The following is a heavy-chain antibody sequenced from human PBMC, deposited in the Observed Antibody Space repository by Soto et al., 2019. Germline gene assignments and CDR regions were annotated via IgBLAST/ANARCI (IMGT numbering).Heavy chain of an antibody. CDR3: AKSPESSYQPFDY. D-gene: IGHD5-12*01. J-gene: IGHJ4*02. CDR1: VFTLRRYS. CDR2: IDGSASNT. V-gene: IGHV3-23*01. Sequence: LSRSCAASVFTLRRYSLSWLRQAPGKGLAWVSTIDGSASNTYYADSVKGRFTISRDNSKNTLSLQMNSLRAEDTAVYYCAKSPESSYQPFDYLGQGTLATVSS.